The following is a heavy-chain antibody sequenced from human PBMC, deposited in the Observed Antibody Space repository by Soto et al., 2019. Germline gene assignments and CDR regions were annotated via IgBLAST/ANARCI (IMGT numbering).Heavy chain of an antibody. CDR3: AREGIYCTNGVCSLGYYYGMDV. V-gene: IGHV3-33*01. Sequence: GGSLRLSCAASGFTFSSYGMHWVRQAPGKGLEWVAVIWYDGSNKYYADSVKGRFTISRDNSKNTMYLQMNSLRAEDTAVYYCAREGIYCTNGVCSLGYYYGMDVWGQGTTVTVSS. CDR1: GFTFSSYG. J-gene: IGHJ6*02. CDR2: IWYDGSNK. D-gene: IGHD2-8*01.